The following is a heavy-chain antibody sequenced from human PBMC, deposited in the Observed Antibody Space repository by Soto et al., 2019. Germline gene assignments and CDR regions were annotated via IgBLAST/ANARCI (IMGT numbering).Heavy chain of an antibody. CDR2: ISFDGSNR. V-gene: IGHV3-30*01. CDR3: ERHNEVYAVGYDY. J-gene: IGHJ4*02. Sequence: AGGSLRLSCAASDPSFSAYSLHWVRQAPGKGLEWVAIISFDGSNREYADSVKGRFTISRDNSKNTLYLQMDSLRTEDTAVYYCERHNEVYAVGYDYWGQGTLVTVSS. CDR1: DPSFSAYS. D-gene: IGHD1-1*01.